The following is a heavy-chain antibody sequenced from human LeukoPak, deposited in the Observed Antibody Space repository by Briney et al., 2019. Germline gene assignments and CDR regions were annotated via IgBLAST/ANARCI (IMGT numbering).Heavy chain of an antibody. V-gene: IGHV1-69*01. D-gene: IGHD2-2*01. Sequence: SVKVSCKASGGTFSSYAISWVRQAPGQGLEWMGGIIPIFGTANYAQKFQGRVSITADESTSTAYMELSSLRSEDTAVYYCARFRWCTSCFAFDIWGQGTMVTVSS. J-gene: IGHJ3*02. CDR1: GGTFSSYA. CDR2: IIPIFGTA. CDR3: ARFRWCTSCFAFDI.